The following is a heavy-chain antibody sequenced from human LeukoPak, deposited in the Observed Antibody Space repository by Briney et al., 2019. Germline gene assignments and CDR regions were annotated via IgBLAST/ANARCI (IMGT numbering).Heavy chain of an antibody. J-gene: IGHJ1*01. Sequence: GGSLRLSSAASGFTFSSYWMHWVRQAPGKGLVWVSRINSDGSSTSYADSVKGRFTISRDNAKNTLYLQMNSLRAEDTAVYYCARDPLHSDGNGYFQHWGQGTLVTVSS. V-gene: IGHV3-74*01. CDR2: INSDGSST. CDR1: GFTFSSYW. CDR3: ARDPLHSDGNGYFQH. D-gene: IGHD5-24*01.